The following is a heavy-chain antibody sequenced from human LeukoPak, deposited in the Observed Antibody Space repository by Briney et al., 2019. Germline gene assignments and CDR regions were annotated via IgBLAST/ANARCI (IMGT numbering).Heavy chain of an antibody. V-gene: IGHV4-39*07. D-gene: IGHD6-13*01. CDR2: IYYSGNT. CDR3: ARREAAAGIFDY. CDR1: GGSISSSSYY. Sequence: NPSETLSLTCTVSGGSISSSSYYWGWIRQPPGKGLEWIGSIYYSGNTYYNPSLKSRVTISVDTSKNQFSLKLSSVTAADTAVYYCARREAAAGIFDYWGQGTLVTVSS. J-gene: IGHJ4*02.